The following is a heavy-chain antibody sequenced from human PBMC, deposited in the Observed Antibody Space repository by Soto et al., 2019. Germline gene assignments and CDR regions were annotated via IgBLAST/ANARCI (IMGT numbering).Heavy chain of an antibody. J-gene: IGHJ4*02. D-gene: IGHD3-22*01. V-gene: IGHV1-69*01. Sequence: QVQLVQSGADVRKPGSSVKVSCKASGGSFSRHSISWVRQAPGQGLEWMGGIIPIFGTPNYAQKVQGRVTIVADDSTSTAYMDLRSLRYEDTVTYYCARGWGYDTSDYYYAYWGQGTPVLVSS. CDR3: ARGWGYDTSDYYYAY. CDR1: GGSFSRHS. CDR2: IIPIFGTP.